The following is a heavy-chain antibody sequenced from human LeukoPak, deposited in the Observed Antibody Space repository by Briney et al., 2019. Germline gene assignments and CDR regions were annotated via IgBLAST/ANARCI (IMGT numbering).Heavy chain of an antibody. V-gene: IGHV3-23*01. D-gene: IGHD3-16*01. J-gene: IGHJ4*02. CDR3: AKGNGDYVWGSMPLDY. Sequence: GGSLRLSCAASGFTFSSYAMSWVRQAPGKGLEWVSAISGSGGSTYYADSVKGRFTISRDNSKNTLYLQMNSLRAEDTAVYYCAKGNGDYVWGSMPLDYWGQGTLVTVSS. CDR1: GFTFSSYA. CDR2: ISGSGGST.